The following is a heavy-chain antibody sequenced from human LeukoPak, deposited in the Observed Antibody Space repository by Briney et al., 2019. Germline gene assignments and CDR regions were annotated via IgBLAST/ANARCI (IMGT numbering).Heavy chain of an antibody. J-gene: IGHJ3*02. CDR1: GGFISSGGYS. Sequence: SQTLSLTCAVSGGFISSGGYSWSWIRQPPGKGLEWIGYIYHSGSTYYNPSLKSRVTISVDRSKNQFSLKLSSVTAADTAVYYCARGLHYYDSSGAFDIWGQGTMVTVSS. CDR3: ARGLHYYDSSGAFDI. V-gene: IGHV4-30-2*01. D-gene: IGHD3-22*01. CDR2: IYHSGST.